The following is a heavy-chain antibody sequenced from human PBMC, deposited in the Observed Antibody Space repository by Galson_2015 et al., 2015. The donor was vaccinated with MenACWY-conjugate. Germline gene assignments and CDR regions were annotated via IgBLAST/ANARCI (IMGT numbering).Heavy chain of an antibody. CDR2: ISRGGTNI. Sequence: SLRLSCAGPGFTFSAHSMNWVRQAPGKGLEWVSYISRGGTNIYQADSVEGRFTISRDNAKNSLYLQMNSLRAEDTAVYYCATYESRGYGLAYWGQGTRVTVSP. CDR3: ATYESRGYGLAY. CDR1: GFTFSAHS. V-gene: IGHV3-48*04. J-gene: IGHJ4*02. D-gene: IGHD3-22*01.